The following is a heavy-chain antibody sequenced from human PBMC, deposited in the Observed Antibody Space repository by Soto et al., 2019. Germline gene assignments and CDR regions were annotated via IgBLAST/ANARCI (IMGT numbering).Heavy chain of an antibody. J-gene: IGHJ6*03. CDR2: ISSSSSTI. D-gene: IGHD3-3*01. CDR3: ARGPATNDFWSGFEYYYYMDV. V-gene: IGHV3-48*01. Sequence: EVQLVESGGGLVQPGGSLRLSCAASGFTFSSYSMNLVRQAPGKGLEWVSYISSSSSTIYYADSVKGRFTISRDNAKNSLYLQMNSLRAEDTAVYYCARGPATNDFWSGFEYYYYMDVWGKGTTVTVSS. CDR1: GFTFSSYS.